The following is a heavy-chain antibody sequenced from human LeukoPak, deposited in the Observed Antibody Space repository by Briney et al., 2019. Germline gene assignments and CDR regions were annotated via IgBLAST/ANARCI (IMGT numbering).Heavy chain of an antibody. CDR1: GGSVSSGNYY. J-gene: IGHJ4*02. D-gene: IGHD2-15*01. CDR2: IHYSGST. CDR3: ARDRGRGAALDY. V-gene: IGHV4-61*01. Sequence: SETLSLACTVSGGSVSSGNYYWSCIRQPPGKGLEWIGYIHYSGSTNYNPSLKSRVTMSVDTSKNQFSLKLSSVTAADTAVYYCARDRGRGAALDYWGQGTLVTVSS.